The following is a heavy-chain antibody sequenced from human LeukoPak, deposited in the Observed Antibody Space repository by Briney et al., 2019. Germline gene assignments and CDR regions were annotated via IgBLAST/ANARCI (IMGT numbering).Heavy chain of an antibody. D-gene: IGHD3-22*01. CDR3: AKVRGRSYYYDSSGYSPFDY. J-gene: IGHJ4*02. CDR1: GFTFSNYW. Sequence: GGSLRLSCAASGFTFSNYWMSWVRQAPGKGLEWVSAISGSGGSTYYADSVKGRFTISRDNSKNTLYLQMNSLRAEDTAVYYCAKVRGRSYYYDSSGYSPFDYWGQGTLVTVSS. CDR2: ISGSGGST. V-gene: IGHV3-23*01.